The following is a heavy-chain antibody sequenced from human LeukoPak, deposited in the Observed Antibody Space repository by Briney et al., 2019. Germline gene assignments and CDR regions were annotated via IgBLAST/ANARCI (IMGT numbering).Heavy chain of an antibody. V-gene: IGHV4-61*02. D-gene: IGHD5-12*01. CDR2: IYTSGST. Sequence: SETLSLTCTVSGGSISSGSYYWSWIRQPAGKGLEWIGRIYTSGSTDYNPSLKSRVTMSVDTSTNQFSLKLSSVTAADTAVYYCARIGSGYDYDYWGQGTLVTVSS. J-gene: IGHJ4*02. CDR3: ARIGSGYDYDY. CDR1: GGSISSGSYY.